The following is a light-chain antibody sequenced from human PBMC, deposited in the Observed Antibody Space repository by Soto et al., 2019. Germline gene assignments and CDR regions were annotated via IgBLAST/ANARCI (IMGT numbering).Light chain of an antibody. J-gene: IGLJ3*02. CDR1: SSSIGNNY. CDR2: DNN. CDR3: TSWDSSLSVVM. Sequence: QPVLTQPPSVSAAPGQKVTISCSGTSSSIGNNYVSWYQQFPGTAPKLLIYDNNKRHSGIPDRFSGSKSGTSATLGITGLQTGDEADYYCTSWDSSLSVVMFGGGTKLTVL. V-gene: IGLV1-51*01.